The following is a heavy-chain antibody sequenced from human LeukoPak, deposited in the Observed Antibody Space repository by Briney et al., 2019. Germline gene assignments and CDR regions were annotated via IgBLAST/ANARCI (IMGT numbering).Heavy chain of an antibody. CDR1: GFTFSSYT. D-gene: IGHD5-12*01. V-gene: IGHV3-21*01. J-gene: IGHJ4*02. Sequence: GGSLRLSCAASGFTFSSYTMNWVRQAPGKGPEWVAYTSGYSNNIYYADSLKGRFTISRDNSKKSLYLQMSSLRAEDTAVYYCARGRLRGFTGYDRGDFDLWGQGTLVTVSS. CDR3: ARGRLRGFTGYDRGDFDL. CDR2: TSGYSNNI.